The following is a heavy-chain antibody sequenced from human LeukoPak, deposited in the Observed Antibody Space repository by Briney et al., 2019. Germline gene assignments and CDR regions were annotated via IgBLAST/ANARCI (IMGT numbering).Heavy chain of an antibody. CDR2: IYYSGST. J-gene: IGHJ4*02. CDR1: GGSISSSSYY. D-gene: IGHD5-24*01. Sequence: KPSETLSLTCTVSGGSISSSSYYWGWIRQPPGKGLEWIGSIYYSGSTYYNPSLKSRVTISVDTSKNQFSLKLSSVTAADTAVYYCARAEDGYFGYWGQGTLVTVSS. V-gene: IGHV4-39*07. CDR3: ARAEDGYFGY.